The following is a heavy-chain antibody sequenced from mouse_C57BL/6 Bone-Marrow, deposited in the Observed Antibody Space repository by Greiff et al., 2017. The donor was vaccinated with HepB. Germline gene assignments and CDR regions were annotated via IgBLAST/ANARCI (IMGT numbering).Heavy chain of an antibody. CDR1: GYTFTDYE. J-gene: IGHJ4*01. CDR2: IDPETGGT. D-gene: IGHD1-1*01. CDR3: TRARLYVDY. Sequence: QVQLKESGAELVRPGASVTLSCKASGYTFTDYEMHWVKQTPVHGLEWIGAIDPETGGTAYNQKFKGKAILTADKSSSTAYMELRSLTSEDSAVYYCTRARLYVDYWGQGTSVTVSS. V-gene: IGHV1-15*01.